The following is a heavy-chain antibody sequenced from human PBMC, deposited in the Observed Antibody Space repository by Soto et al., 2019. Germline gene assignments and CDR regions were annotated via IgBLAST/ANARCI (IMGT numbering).Heavy chain of an antibody. CDR1: GFSLTTRGVG. J-gene: IGHJ5*02. D-gene: IGHD3-16*01. Sequence: QITLKESGPTLVKPTQTLTLTCTFSGFSLTTRGVGVGWIRQPPGNALECLALIYWDDDKRYSPSLQSRLSITKDTSKHQVVLTMTNVDPVDTATYYCAHIPNYYQYDWFDAWGQGTLVSVSS. CDR2: IYWDDDK. CDR3: AHIPNYYQYDWFDA. V-gene: IGHV2-5*02.